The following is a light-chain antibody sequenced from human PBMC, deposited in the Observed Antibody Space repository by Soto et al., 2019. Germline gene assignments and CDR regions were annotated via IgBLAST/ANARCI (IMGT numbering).Light chain of an antibody. Sequence: QSVLTQPPSASGTPGQRFTISGSGSSSNIVSNTVNWYQQLPGTAPKLLIYTNNQRPSGVPDRFSGSKSGTSASLAISGLQSEDEADYYCAAWDDSLNGVVFGGGTQLTVL. J-gene: IGLJ2*01. V-gene: IGLV1-44*01. CDR3: AAWDDSLNGVV. CDR2: TNN. CDR1: SSNIVSNT.